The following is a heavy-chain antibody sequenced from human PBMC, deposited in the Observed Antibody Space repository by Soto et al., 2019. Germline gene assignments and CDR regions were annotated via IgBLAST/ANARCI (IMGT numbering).Heavy chain of an antibody. CDR2: INPSSGGT. CDR1: RYGNTGYY. V-gene: IGHV1-2*02. CDR3: ARGLFDP. J-gene: IGHJ5*02. Sequence: SRYGNTGYYLHWVRQAPGQGLEWMGWINPSSGGTNYAQKFQGRVTMTRDTSISTAYMELSRLRSDDTAVQYCARGLFDPWGQGTLVTVSS.